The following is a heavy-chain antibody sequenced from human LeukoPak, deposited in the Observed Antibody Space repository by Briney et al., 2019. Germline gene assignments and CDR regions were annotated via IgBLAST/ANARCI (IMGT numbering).Heavy chain of an antibody. D-gene: IGHD3-16*02. Sequence: GGSLRLSCAASGFTFSSYAMSWVRQAPGKGLEWVSAISGSGGSTYYADSVKGRFTISRDNSKNTLYLQMNSLRAEDTAVYYCAMKGAMITFGGVIEWGQGTLVTVSS. V-gene: IGHV3-23*01. J-gene: IGHJ4*02. CDR1: GFTFSSYA. CDR3: AMKGAMITFGGVIE. CDR2: ISGSGGST.